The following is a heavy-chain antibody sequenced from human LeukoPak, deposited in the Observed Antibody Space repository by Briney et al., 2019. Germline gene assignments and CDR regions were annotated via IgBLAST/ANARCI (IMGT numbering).Heavy chain of an antibody. CDR2: IYSSGNT. CDR1: VGSISSYF. D-gene: IGHD6-19*01. Sequence: SETLSLTCTVSVGSISSYFWSWIRQPAGKGLEWIGRIYSSGNTNNNPSLKSRVTMSIDTSKNEFSLKLSSVTAADTAVYYCARDDMAVAGIPFDYWGQGTLVTVSS. CDR3: ARDDMAVAGIPFDY. J-gene: IGHJ4*02. V-gene: IGHV4-4*07.